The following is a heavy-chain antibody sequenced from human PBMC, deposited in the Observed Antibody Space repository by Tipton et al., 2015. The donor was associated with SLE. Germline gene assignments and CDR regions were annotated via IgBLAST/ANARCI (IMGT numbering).Heavy chain of an antibody. CDR1: GGSISSGTYY. CDR2: IYTSGNT. J-gene: IGHJ5*02. CDR3: ARVTRGGASRAWFDP. D-gene: IGHD4-11*01. V-gene: IGHV4-61*09. Sequence: TLSLTCTVSGGSISSGTYYWSWVRQPAGKGLEWIGYIYTSGNTNYNPSLKSRVTISVDTSKNQFSLKLSSVTAADTAVYYCARVTRGGASRAWFDPWGQGTLVTVSS.